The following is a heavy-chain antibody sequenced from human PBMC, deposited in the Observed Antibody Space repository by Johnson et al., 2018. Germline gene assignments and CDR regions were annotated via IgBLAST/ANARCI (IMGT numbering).Heavy chain of an antibody. D-gene: IGHD3-10*01. CDR1: GFTFSSYD. J-gene: IGHJ6*02. CDR2: IGTAGDT. CDR3: ARSRYGSGSSFYYYYGMDG. Sequence: VQLVESGGGLVQPGGSLRLSCAASGFTFSSYDMHWVRQATGKGLEWVSVIGTAGDTYYPGSVKGRFTISRENAKNSLHLQMNSLRGEDMAVYFCARSRYGSGSSFYYYYGMDGGGQGTTVTVS. V-gene: IGHV3-13*01.